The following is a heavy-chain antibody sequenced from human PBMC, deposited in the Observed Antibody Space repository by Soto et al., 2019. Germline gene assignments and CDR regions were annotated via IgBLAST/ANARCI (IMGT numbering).Heavy chain of an antibody. Sequence: QLVESGGGLVKPGGSLRLSCAASGFTFSNAWMSWVRQAPGRGLEWVGRIKGEADGGTTDYAAPVKGRITISRKQSKDTLYQQKNSLKTEDTAVYYCTTGLTNGYYNFDYWGQGTPVTVSS. D-gene: IGHD2-8*01. J-gene: IGHJ4*02. CDR3: TTGLTNGYYNFDY. CDR1: GFTFSNAW. V-gene: IGHV3-15*01. CDR2: IKGEADGGTT.